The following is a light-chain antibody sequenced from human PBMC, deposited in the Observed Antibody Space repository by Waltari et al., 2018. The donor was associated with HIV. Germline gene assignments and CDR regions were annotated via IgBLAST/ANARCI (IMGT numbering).Light chain of an antibody. CDR2: EVT. CDR3: SSWTTSTTRV. J-gene: IGLJ3*02. CDR1: PDDVAAHNH. V-gene: IGLV2-14*03. Sequence: QSALTQPASVSGSPGQSITISCTVPPDDVAAHNHVSWYHQHPGKPPKLIIYEVTNRPSGISARFSGSKSGNTASLTISGLQAEDEADYHCSSWTTSTTRVFGGGTKVTVL.